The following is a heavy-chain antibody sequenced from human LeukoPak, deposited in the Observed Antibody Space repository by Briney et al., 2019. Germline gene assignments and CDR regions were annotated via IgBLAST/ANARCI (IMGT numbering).Heavy chain of an antibody. CDR3: ARGVPGYCSSTSCYPFDY. V-gene: IGHV4-34*01. Sequence: PSETLSLTCAVYGGSFSGYYWSWIRQPPGKGLEWIGEINHSGSTNYNPSLKSRVTILVDTSKNQFSLKLSSVTAADTAVYYCARGVPGYCSSTSCYPFDYWGQGTLVTVSS. D-gene: IGHD2-2*01. J-gene: IGHJ4*02. CDR1: GGSFSGYY. CDR2: INHSGST.